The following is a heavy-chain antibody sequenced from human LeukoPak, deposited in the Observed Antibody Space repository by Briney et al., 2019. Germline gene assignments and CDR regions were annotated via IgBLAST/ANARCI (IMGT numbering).Heavy chain of an antibody. D-gene: IGHD6-19*01. CDR3: ARTDSSGWSIYFDY. CDR1: GGSITSSNNY. J-gene: IGHJ4*02. CDR2: IYYSGST. Sequence: SETLSLTCTVSGGSITSSNNYWGWIRQPPGKGLEWIGSIYYSGSTNYNPSLKSRATISVDTSKHQFSLKLSSVTAADTAVYYCARTDSSGWSIYFDYWGQGTLVTVSS. V-gene: IGHV4-39*07.